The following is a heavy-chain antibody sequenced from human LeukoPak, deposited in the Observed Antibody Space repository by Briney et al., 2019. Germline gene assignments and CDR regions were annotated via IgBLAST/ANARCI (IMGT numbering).Heavy chain of an antibody. CDR1: GFTFNGSA. CDR2: IRSKANSYAT. D-gene: IGHD3-22*01. CDR3: TSPQGDYYDSSGYY. Sequence: GGSLKLSCAASGFTFNGSAMPWVRQASGKGLEWVGRIRSKANSYATAYAASVKGRFTISRDDSKNTAYLQMNSLKTEDTAVYYCTSPQGDYYDSSGYYWGQGTLVTVSS. V-gene: IGHV3-73*01. J-gene: IGHJ4*02.